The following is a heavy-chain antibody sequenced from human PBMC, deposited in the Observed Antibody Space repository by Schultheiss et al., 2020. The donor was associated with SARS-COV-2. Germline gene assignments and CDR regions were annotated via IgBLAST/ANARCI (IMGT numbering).Heavy chain of an antibody. CDR1: GGSISSSSYY. CDR2: IYYSGST. CDR3: AREYYDFWSGTLSPMYNWFDP. J-gene: IGHJ5*02. D-gene: IGHD3-3*01. V-gene: IGHV4-61*05. Sequence: SETLSLTCTVSGGSISSSSYYWGWIRQPPGKGLEWIGYIYYSGSTNYNPSLKSRVTISVDTSKNQFSLKLSSVTAADTAVYYCAREYYDFWSGTLSPMYNWFDPWGQGTLVTVSS.